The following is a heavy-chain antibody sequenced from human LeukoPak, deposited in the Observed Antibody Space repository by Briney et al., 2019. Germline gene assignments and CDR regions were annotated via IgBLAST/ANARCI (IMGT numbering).Heavy chain of an antibody. D-gene: IGHD2-15*01. Sequence: GGSPRLSCVASGFSLSGYWMYWVRQAPGKGLMYISRNNGDGSTTNYADVVKGRFTMSRDNVENTLYLQMNSLRVEDTAVYYCARDPRNVGLAPWGQGTLVTVSS. J-gene: IGHJ5*02. CDR1: GFSLSGYW. CDR2: NNGDGSTT. CDR3: ARDPRNVGLAP. V-gene: IGHV3-74*01.